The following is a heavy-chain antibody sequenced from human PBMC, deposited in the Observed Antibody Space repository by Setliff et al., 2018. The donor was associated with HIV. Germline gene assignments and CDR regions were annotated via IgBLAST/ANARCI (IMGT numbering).Heavy chain of an antibody. CDR3: ARSSGYYSTVFY. D-gene: IGHD3-22*01. CDR2: IYTSGSS. V-gene: IGHV4-61*02. Sequence: SETLSLTCTVSGGSISSDSYYWSWIRQPAGKGLEWIGRIYTSGSSNYNPSLKSRVTISVDTSKNEFSLKLSSVTAADTAVYYCARSSGYYSTVFYWGQGTRVTVSS. J-gene: IGHJ4*02. CDR1: GGSISSDSYY.